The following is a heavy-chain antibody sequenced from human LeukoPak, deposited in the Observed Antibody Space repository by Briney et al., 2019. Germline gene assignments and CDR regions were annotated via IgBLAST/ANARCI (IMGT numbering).Heavy chain of an antibody. CDR3: ASRKLGNDY. D-gene: IGHD7-27*01. CDR2: IYYTGST. V-gene: IGHV4-59*02. CDR1: GGSVSDYY. J-gene: IGHJ4*02. Sequence: SETLSLTCTVSGGSVSDYYWSWIRQSPGKGLEWIGYIYYTGSTSYNPSLRSRVTMSADTSKNQFSLKLSSVTAADTAVYYCASRKLGNDYWGQGTLVAVSS.